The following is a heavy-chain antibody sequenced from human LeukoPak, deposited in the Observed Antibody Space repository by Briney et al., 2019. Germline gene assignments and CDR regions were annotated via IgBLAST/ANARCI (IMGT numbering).Heavy chain of an antibody. CDR2: IYHSGST. D-gene: IGHD5-24*01. CDR1: GGSISSGGYS. CDR3: ARKIDGYNTAFDI. J-gene: IGHJ3*02. Sequence: PSETLSLTCAVSGGSISSGGYSWSWIRQPPGKGLEWIGYIYHSGSTYYNPSLKSRVTISVDRSKNQFSLKLSSVTAADTAVYYCARKIDGYNTAFDIWGQGTMVTVSS. V-gene: IGHV4-30-2*01.